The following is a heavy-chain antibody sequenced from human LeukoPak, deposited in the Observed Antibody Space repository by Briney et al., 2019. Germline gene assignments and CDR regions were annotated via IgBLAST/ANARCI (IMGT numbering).Heavy chain of an antibody. CDR1: GGSISSGSYY. CDR2: VYIGGST. D-gene: IGHD2-2*01. J-gene: IGHJ4*02. V-gene: IGHV4-61*02. Sequence: PSETLSLTCTVSGGSISSGSYYWSWIRQPAGKGLEWIGRVYIGGSTNYNPSLKSRVTISIDTSKNQFSLKLSSVTAADTAVYYCAGLPVMKGYCSSTSCPEKPDIFDYWGQGTLVTVSS. CDR3: AGLPVMKGYCSSTSCPEKPDIFDY.